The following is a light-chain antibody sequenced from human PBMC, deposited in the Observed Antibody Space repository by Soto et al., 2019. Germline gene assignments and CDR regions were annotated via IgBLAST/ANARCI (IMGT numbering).Light chain of an antibody. J-gene: IGKJ1*01. CDR1: QDISSY. Sequence: DLQLTQSPSFLSASVGDRVTITCRASQDISSYLAWYQQKPGEAPKILIYDASTLQSGVPSRLRGSGSGTDFNLTISRLEPEDSAVYYCQQYASSPRTCGQGTKVDI. CDR3: QQYASSPRT. CDR2: DAS. V-gene: IGKV1-9*01.